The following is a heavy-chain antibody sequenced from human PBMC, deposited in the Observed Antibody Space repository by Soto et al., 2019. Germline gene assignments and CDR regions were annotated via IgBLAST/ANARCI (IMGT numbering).Heavy chain of an antibody. CDR2: ISYDRSNE. Sequence: PGGSLRLSCAASGFTFSSYAMHWVRQAPGKGLEWVAVISYDRSNEYYADSVKGRFTISRDNSKNTLYLQMNSLRVEDTAVYYCASDPPGRGPVAARFNFDSWGQGTLVTVSS. J-gene: IGHJ4*02. CDR3: ASDPPGRGPVAARFNFDS. CDR1: GFTFSSYA. D-gene: IGHD6-6*01. V-gene: IGHV3-30-3*01.